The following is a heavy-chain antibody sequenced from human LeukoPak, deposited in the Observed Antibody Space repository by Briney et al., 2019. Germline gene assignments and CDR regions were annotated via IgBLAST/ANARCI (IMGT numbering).Heavy chain of an antibody. Sequence: GGSLRLSCAASGFTFSSYSMNWVRQAPGKGLEWVSSINRSSSYIYYADSVKGRFTISRDNAKNSLYLQMNSLRAEDTAVYYCAREDNYDILTGYSKSIDYWGQGTLVTVSS. V-gene: IGHV3-21*01. D-gene: IGHD3-9*01. J-gene: IGHJ4*02. CDR3: AREDNYDILTGYSKSIDY. CDR1: GFTFSSYS. CDR2: INRSSSYI.